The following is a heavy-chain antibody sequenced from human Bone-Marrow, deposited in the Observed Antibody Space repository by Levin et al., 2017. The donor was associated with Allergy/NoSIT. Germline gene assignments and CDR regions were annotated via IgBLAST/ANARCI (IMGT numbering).Heavy chain of an antibody. Sequence: RSSETLSLTCDAKGAAFSGYYWSWIRQAPGKGLEWIGEMNVSGSTRYSPSLKSRVSISVDTSKRQFSLRLTSVTAADTAVYFCARGDITRSVNGILYHYFDYWSHGSLVTVSS. CDR2: MNVSGST. CDR1: GAAFSGYY. CDR3: ARGDITRSVNGILYHYFDY. D-gene: IGHD2-8*01. J-gene: IGHJ4*01. V-gene: IGHV4-34*01.